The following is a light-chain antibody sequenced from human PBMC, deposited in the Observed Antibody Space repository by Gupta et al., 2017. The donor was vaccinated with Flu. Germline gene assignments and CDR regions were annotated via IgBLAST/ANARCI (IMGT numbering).Light chain of an antibody. CDR2: DAS. CDR1: QSVSSY. V-gene: IGKV3-11*01. CDR3: QQRSNWPPIT. J-gene: IGKJ5*01. Sequence: EIVLTQSPATLSLSPGERATLSCRASQSVSSYLAWYQQKPGQAPRLLIYDASNRATGIPARFSGSGYGTDLTLAISSREPEDFAGYYCQQRSNWPPITFGQGTRLEIK.